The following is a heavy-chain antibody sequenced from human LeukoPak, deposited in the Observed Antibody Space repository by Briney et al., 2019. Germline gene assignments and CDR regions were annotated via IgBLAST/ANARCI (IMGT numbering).Heavy chain of an antibody. Sequence: SETLSLTCTVSGGSISGSSYYWGWIRQPPGKGLEWIGSIYYSGSTYYNPSLKSRVTISVDTSKNQFSLQLNSVNAEDTAVYFCARAPDDLLHGRAFDIWGQGILVTVSS. CDR1: GGSISGSSYY. D-gene: IGHD1-1*01. CDR3: ARAPDDLLHGRAFDI. J-gene: IGHJ3*02. V-gene: IGHV4-39*01. CDR2: IYYSGST.